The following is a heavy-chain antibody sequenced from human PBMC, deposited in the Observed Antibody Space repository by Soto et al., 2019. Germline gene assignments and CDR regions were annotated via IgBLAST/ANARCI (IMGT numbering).Heavy chain of an antibody. Sequence: QVQLQQWGAGLLKPSETLSLTCAVYGGSFSGYYWSWIRQPPGKGLEWIGEINHSGSTNYNPSLKRRVTISVDTSKNQCSLKLSSVTAADTAVYYCSRGGGIAARRSLSYNWFDPWGQGTLVTVSS. CDR3: SRGGGIAARRSLSYNWFDP. D-gene: IGHD6-6*01. CDR2: INHSGST. V-gene: IGHV4-34*01. CDR1: GGSFSGYY. J-gene: IGHJ5*02.